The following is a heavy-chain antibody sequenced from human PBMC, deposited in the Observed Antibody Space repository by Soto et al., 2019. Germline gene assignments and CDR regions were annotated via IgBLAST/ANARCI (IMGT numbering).Heavy chain of an antibody. D-gene: IGHD6-13*01. J-gene: IGHJ6*02. V-gene: IGHV4-30-4*01. Sequence: SETLSLNCTVSGGSISSGDYYWSWIRQPPGKGLEWIGYIYYSGSTYYNPSLKSRVTISVDTSRNQFSLKLSSVTAADTAVYYCARDYSSSWYPYYYYYGMDVWGQGTTVTVSS. CDR1: GGSISSGDYY. CDR3: ARDYSSSWYPYYYYYGMDV. CDR2: IYYSGST.